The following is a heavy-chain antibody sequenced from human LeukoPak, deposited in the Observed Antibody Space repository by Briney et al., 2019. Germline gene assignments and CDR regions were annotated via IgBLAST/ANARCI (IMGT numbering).Heavy chain of an antibody. D-gene: IGHD5-18*01. CDR3: AGNRGDNYGYWEY. CDR2: ISWNSGSI. V-gene: IGHV3-9*01. CDR1: GFTFDDYA. J-gene: IGHJ4*02. Sequence: PGRSLRLSCAASGFTFDDYAMHWVRQAPGKGLEWVSGISWNSGSIGYADSVKGRFTISRDNAKNSLYLQMNSLRAEDTAVYYCAGNRGDNYGYWEYWGQGTLVTVSS.